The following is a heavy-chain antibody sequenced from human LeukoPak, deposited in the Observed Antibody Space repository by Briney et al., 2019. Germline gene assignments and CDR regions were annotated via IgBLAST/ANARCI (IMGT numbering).Heavy chain of an antibody. D-gene: IGHD3-9*01. Sequence: ASVKVSCKASGYTFTGYYMHWVRQAPGQGLEWMGWINPNSGGTNYAQKFQGRVTMTRDTSISTAYMELSRMRSDDTAVCYCAKNAYDILTGYYHPFPFEPWGQGNLV. V-gene: IGHV1-2*02. J-gene: IGHJ5*02. CDR1: GYTFTGYY. CDR3: AKNAYDILTGYYHPFPFEP. CDR2: INPNSGGT.